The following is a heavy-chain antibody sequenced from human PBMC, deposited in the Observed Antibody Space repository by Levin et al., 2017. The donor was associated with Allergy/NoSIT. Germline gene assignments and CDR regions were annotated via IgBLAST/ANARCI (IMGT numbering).Heavy chain of an antibody. Sequence: ASVKVSCKASGYTFTGYYMHWVRQAPGQGLEWMGRINPNSGGTNYAQKFQGRVTMTRDTSISTAYMELSRLRSDDTAVYYCAAYIRLCSGGSCSRSYYFDYWGQGTLVTVSS. V-gene: IGHV1-2*06. CDR3: AAYIRLCSGGSCSRSYYFDY. D-gene: IGHD2-15*01. J-gene: IGHJ4*02. CDR1: GYTFTGYY. CDR2: INPNSGGT.